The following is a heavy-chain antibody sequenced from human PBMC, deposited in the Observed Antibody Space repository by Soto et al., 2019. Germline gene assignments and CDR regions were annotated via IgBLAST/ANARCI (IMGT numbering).Heavy chain of an antibody. Sequence: LSLTCAVYGGSFSGYYWDWIRQPPGKGLEWIGEINPDGATNYTPSLRGRVTISIDTSRNQFSLKLSSVTAADTAVYYCARGQRSDPFFGYWGQGALVTVSS. CDR2: INPDGAT. CDR3: ARGQRSDPFFGY. CDR1: GGSFSGYY. J-gene: IGHJ4*02. V-gene: IGHV4-34*01.